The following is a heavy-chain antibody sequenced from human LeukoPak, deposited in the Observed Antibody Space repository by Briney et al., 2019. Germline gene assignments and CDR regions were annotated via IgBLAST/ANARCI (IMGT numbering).Heavy chain of an antibody. CDR1: GGSISSYY. CDR2: ISYSGSI. J-gene: IGHJ4*02. V-gene: IGHV4-59*08. D-gene: IGHD6-19*01. Sequence: SETVSLTCTVSGGSISSYYWSWIRQPPGKGLEWIGYISYSGSINYNPSLKSRVTISVDTSKNQISLKLSSVTAADTAVYYCARRYSSGWLGYWGQGTLVTVSS. CDR3: ARRYSSGWLGY.